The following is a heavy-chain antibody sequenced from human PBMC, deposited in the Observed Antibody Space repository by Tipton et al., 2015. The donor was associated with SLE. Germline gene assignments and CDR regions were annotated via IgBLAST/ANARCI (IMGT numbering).Heavy chain of an antibody. CDR1: GFTFSSYS. CDR3: ARDQAITMVQGVKDAFDI. D-gene: IGHD3-10*01. J-gene: IGHJ3*02. V-gene: IGHV3-21*01. CDR2: ISSSSSYI. Sequence: GSLRLSCAASGFTFSSYSMNWVRQAPGKGLEWVSSISSSSSYIYYADSVKGRFTISRDNAKNSLYLQMNSLRAEDTAVYYCARDQAITMVQGVKDAFDIWGQGTMVTVSS.